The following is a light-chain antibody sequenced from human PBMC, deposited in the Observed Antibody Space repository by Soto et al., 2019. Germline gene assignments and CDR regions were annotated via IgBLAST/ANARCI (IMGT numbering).Light chain of an antibody. J-gene: IGLJ1*01. V-gene: IGLV2-14*01. CDR1: SSDVGGYRY. CDR3: SSYTSGSTYV. Sequence: LTQPASVSGSPGQSITISCTGTSSDVGGYRYVSWYQQHPGKAPKLMIYEVSNRPSGVSNRFSGSKSGNTASLTISGLQAEDEADYYCSSYTSGSTYVFGTGTKVAVL. CDR2: EVS.